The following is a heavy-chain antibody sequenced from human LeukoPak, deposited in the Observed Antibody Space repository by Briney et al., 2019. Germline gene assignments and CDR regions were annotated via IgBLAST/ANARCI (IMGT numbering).Heavy chain of an antibody. V-gene: IGHV3-30*02. CDR1: GFTFSSYG. Sequence: PGGSLRLSCAASGFTFSSYGMHWVRQAPGKRLEWVAFIRYDGSNKYYADSVKGRFTISRDNSKSTLYLQMNSLRAEDTAVYYCARDHFDWLPSLIDYWGQGTLVTVSS. J-gene: IGHJ4*02. D-gene: IGHD3-9*01. CDR3: ARDHFDWLPSLIDY. CDR2: IRYDGSNK.